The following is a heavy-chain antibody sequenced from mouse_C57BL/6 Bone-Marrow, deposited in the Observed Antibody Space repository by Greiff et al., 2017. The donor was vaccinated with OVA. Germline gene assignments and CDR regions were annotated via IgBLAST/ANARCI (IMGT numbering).Heavy chain of an antibody. J-gene: IGHJ2*01. CDR1: GYSITSGYY. Sequence: ESGPGLVKPSQSLSLTCSVTGYSITSGYYWNWIRQFPGNKLEWMGYISYDGSNNYNPSLKNRISITRDTSKNQFFLKLNSVTTEDTATYYCARDWLGSYFDYWGQGTTLTVSS. V-gene: IGHV3-6*01. CDR2: ISYDGSN. CDR3: ARDWLGSYFDY. D-gene: IGHD2-2*01.